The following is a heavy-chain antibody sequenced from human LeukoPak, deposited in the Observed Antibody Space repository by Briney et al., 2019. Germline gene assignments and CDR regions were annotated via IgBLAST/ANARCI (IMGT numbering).Heavy chain of an antibody. V-gene: IGHV4-39*01. CDR1: GGSISSSSYY. CDR3: ARRGGGYYDSSGYYYY. D-gene: IGHD3-22*01. J-gene: IGHJ4*02. CDR2: IYYSGST. Sequence: PSETLSLTCTVSGGSISSSSYYWGWIRQPPGKGLEWIGSIYYSGSTYYNPSLKSRVTISVDTSKNQFSLKLSSVTAADTAVYYCARRGGGYYDSSGYYYYWGQGTLVTVSS.